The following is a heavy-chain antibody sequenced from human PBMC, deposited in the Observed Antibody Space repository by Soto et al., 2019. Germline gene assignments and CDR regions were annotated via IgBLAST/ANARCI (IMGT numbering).Heavy chain of an antibody. Sequence: ETLSLTCTVSNGSISSTFYYWGWIRQPPGKGLEWIGTVHSTGSTYYNPSLKSRATVSVDTSKNQFSLRLTSVTAPDTAIYFCARHWRYSGSYSSFWYFDLWGRGTLVTVSS. D-gene: IGHD1-26*01. CDR3: ARHWRYSGSYSSFWYFDL. V-gene: IGHV4-39*01. J-gene: IGHJ2*01. CDR2: VHSTGST. CDR1: NGSISSTFYY.